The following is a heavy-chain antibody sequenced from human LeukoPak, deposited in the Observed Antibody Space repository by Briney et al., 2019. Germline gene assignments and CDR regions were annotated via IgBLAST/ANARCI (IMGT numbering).Heavy chain of an antibody. CDR3: ARRTSGSYSYCYYMDV. J-gene: IGHJ6*03. CDR1: GFTFSSYS. CDR2: ISSSSSYI. V-gene: IGHV3-21*01. D-gene: IGHD1-26*01. Sequence: GGSLRLSCAASGFTFSSYSMNWVRQAPGKGLEWVSSISSSSSYIYYADSVKGRFTISRDNAKNSLYLQMNSLRAEDTAVYYCARRTSGSYSYCYYMDVWGKGTTVTVSS.